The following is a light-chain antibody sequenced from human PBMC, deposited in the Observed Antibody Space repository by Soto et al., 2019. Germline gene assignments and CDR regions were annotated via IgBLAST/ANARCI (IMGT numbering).Light chain of an antibody. CDR2: GAS. CDR1: QDVSND. CDR3: LQHTYIWS. V-gene: IGKV1-17*02. J-gene: IGKJ1*01. Sequence: DIQMTQSPPSLSASVGDRVTITCRASQDVSNDLGSFQQKPGKAPKRLIFGASNLESGVPSRFSRTGSGTEFILTITNLQPEDFATYDCLQHTYIWSFGQGTKVDIK.